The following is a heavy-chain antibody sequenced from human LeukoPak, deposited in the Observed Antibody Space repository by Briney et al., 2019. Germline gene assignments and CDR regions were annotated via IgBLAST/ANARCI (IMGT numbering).Heavy chain of an antibody. CDR1: GFNFSSYS. V-gene: IGHV3-21*01. J-gene: IGHJ4*02. Sequence: GGSLRLSCAASGFNFSSYSMNWVRQAPGKGLEWVSSISISSSYIYYADSVKGRFTISRDNAKNSLYLHMNSLRVEDTAVYYCARGSGVLRYFDWFGNYWGQGTLVTVSS. D-gene: IGHD3-9*01. CDR3: ARGSGVLRYFDWFGNY. CDR2: ISISSSYI.